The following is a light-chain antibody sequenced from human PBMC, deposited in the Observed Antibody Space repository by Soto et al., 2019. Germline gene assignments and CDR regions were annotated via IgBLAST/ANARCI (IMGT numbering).Light chain of an antibody. CDR1: QSISSY. Sequence: DIQMTQSPCSLSASVGDRVTITCRASQSISSYLKWYQQKPAKAPKLLIYAASSLQSEVPSRFSGSGSGTDFTLTISSLQPEDFATYYCQQNYSTPFTFGHGTKVDIK. CDR2: AAS. V-gene: IGKV1-39*01. CDR3: QQNYSTPFT. J-gene: IGKJ3*01.